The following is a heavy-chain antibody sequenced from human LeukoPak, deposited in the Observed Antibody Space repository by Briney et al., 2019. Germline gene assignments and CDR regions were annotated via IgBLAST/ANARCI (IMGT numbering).Heavy chain of an antibody. J-gene: IGHJ4*02. D-gene: IGHD5-24*01. Sequence: GSLRLSCVASGFTFSSRDWMTWVRQAPGKGLEWIGHFYYTGGTNYNPSLKSRVTISVDTSKNQFSLKLSSVTAADTALYYCARDVRDGYNTFFDYWGQGTLVTVSS. CDR3: ARDVRDGYNTFFDY. CDR2: FYYTGGT. CDR1: GFTFSSRDW. V-gene: IGHV4-4*02.